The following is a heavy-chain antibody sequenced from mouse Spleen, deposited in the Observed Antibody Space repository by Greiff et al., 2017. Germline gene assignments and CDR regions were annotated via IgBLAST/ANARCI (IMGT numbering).Heavy chain of an antibody. Sequence: EVKLVESGGGLVQPGGSLKLSCAASGFTFSDYYMYWVRQTPEKRLEWVAYISNGGGSTYYPDTVKGRFTISRDNAKNTLYLQMSRLKSEDTAMYYCAREDGSSPYAMDYWGQGTSVTVSS. CDR1: GFTFSDYY. J-gene: IGHJ4*01. D-gene: IGHD1-1*01. V-gene: IGHV5-12*01. CDR2: ISNGGGST. CDR3: AREDGSSPYAMDY.